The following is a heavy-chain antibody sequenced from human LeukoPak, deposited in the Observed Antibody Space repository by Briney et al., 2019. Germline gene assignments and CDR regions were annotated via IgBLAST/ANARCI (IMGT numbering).Heavy chain of an antibody. Sequence: PGGSLRLSCAASGFTFSNAWMSWVRQAPGKGLEWVGRIKSKTDGGTTDYAAPVKGRFTISRDDSKNTLYLQMNSLKTEDTAVYYCSSSSSPYYYYYGMDVWSQGTTVTVSS. CDR3: SSSSSPYYYYYGMDV. CDR2: IKSKTDGGTT. J-gene: IGHJ6*02. V-gene: IGHV3-15*01. CDR1: GFTFSNAW. D-gene: IGHD6-6*01.